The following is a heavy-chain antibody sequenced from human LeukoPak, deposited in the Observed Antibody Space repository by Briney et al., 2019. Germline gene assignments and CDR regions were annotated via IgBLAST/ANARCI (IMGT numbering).Heavy chain of an antibody. CDR2: ISSSSSYI. CDR3: ARDAWEYGDYDSSGYKGSHAFDI. V-gene: IGHV3-21*01. D-gene: IGHD3-22*01. CDR1: GFAFSSYS. Sequence: GGSLRLSCAASGFAFSSYSMNWVRQAPGKGLEWVSSISSSSSYIYYADSVKGRFTISRDNAKNSLYLQMNSLRAEDTAVYYCARDAWEYGDYDSSGYKGSHAFDIWGQGTMVTVSS. J-gene: IGHJ3*02.